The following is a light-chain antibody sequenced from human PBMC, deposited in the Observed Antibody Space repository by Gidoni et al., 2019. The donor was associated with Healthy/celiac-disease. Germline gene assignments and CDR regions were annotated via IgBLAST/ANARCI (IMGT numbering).Light chain of an antibody. CDR3: QSYDSSNHAVV. J-gene: IGLJ2*01. V-gene: IGLV6-57*03. Sequence: SVSESPGKTVTISCTRSSGSIASNYVQWYQQRPGSAPTTVIYEDNQRPSGVPDRFSGSIDSSSNSASLTISGLKTEDEADYYCQSYDSSNHAVVFGGGTKLTVL. CDR1: SGSIASNY. CDR2: EDN.